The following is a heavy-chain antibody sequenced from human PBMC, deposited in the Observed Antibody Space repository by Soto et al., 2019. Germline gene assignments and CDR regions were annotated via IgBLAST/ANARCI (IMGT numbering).Heavy chain of an antibody. V-gene: IGHV3-33*01. CDR3: ARVYCNIGKCYEGRIGFDV. J-gene: IGHJ3*01. CDR2: IWSNGNPR. CDR1: GFTFSTYG. D-gene: IGHD2-8*01. Sequence: GGSLRLSCAASGFTFSTYGMHWVRQAPGEGLEWVAVIWSNGNPRYYADSVKGRFTISRDNSKNTVYLQMDSLRVEDTAVYYCARVYCNIGKCYEGRIGFDVWGPGTLVTVSS.